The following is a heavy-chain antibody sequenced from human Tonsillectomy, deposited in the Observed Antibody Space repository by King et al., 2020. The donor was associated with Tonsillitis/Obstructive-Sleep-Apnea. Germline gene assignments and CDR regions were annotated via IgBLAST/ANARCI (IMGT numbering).Heavy chain of an antibody. CDR3: AKDQGGMTTVLYYYRMDV. Sequence: VQLVESGGGLVQPGGSLRLSCAASGFTFSSYAMRWVRQAPGKGLEWVSTISGSGSSTYYADSVKGRFTVSRDNSKNTLYLQMNSLRAEDTAVYYCAKDQGGMTTVLYYYRMDVWGQGTTVTVSS. CDR1: GFTFSSYA. D-gene: IGHD4-11*01. CDR2: ISGSGSST. J-gene: IGHJ6*02. V-gene: IGHV3-23*04.